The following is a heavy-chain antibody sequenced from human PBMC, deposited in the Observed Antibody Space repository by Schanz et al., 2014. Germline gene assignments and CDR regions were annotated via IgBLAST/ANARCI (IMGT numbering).Heavy chain of an antibody. CDR1: GGSISSGSYY. J-gene: IGHJ6*03. D-gene: IGHD2-2*02. V-gene: IGHV4-61*02. CDR3: ARGGARRFPVVPDAIQGLRGHYYYYYLDV. CDR2: VYTSGST. Sequence: QVQLQESGPGLVKPSQTLSLTCSVSGGSISSGSYYWNWIRQPAGKGLEWIGRVYTSGSTNYNPSLKSRVPIPLAPPKTQFSRKRSSVPAADTAVYYCARGGARRFPVVPDAIQGLRGHYYYYYLDVWGKGTTVTASS.